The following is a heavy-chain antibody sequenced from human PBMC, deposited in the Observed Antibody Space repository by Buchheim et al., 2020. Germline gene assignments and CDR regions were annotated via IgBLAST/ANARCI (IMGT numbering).Heavy chain of an antibody. V-gene: IGHV3-74*03. CDR3: SKDMSGAEDS. Sequence: EVQVVESGGGLVQPGGSLRLSCAASGFTFGRYWMHWVRQAPGGALVWVSRINEDGSHTTYTDSVKGRFTISRANAKNPLYLQMNSLTAEDTAVYYCSKDMSGAEDSWGQGTL. CDR1: GFTFGRYW. D-gene: IGHD2-15*01. J-gene: IGHJ4*02. CDR2: INEDGSHT.